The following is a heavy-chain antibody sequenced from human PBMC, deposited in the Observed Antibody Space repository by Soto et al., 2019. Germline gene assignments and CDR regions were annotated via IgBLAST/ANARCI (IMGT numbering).Heavy chain of an antibody. CDR2: IWYDGSNK. Sequence: GGSLRLSCAASGFTFSSYGMHWVRQAPGKGLEWVAVIWYDGSNKYYADSVKGRFTISRDNSKNKLYLQMNSLRAEDTAVYYCARGSIVVVPAAIPHDAFDIWGQGTMVTVSS. D-gene: IGHD2-2*02. CDR1: GFTFSSYG. CDR3: ARGSIVVVPAAIPHDAFDI. V-gene: IGHV3-33*08. J-gene: IGHJ3*02.